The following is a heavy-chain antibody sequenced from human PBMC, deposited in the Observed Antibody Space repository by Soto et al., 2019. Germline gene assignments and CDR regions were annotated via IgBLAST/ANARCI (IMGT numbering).Heavy chain of an antibody. V-gene: IGHV3-23*01. CDR2: ISGDGDET. D-gene: IGHD3-16*02. CDR1: GFIFNNYA. CDR3: AKDRDHITFGGDIVNSVDY. Sequence: GGSLRLSCAASGFIFNNYAMSWVRQAPGQGLEWVSGISGDGDETYYADSVKGRFTISRDNSKNSLFLQMNSLGVEDTAVSYCAKDRDHITFGGDIVNSVDYWGKGNLVTVSS. J-gene: IGHJ4*02.